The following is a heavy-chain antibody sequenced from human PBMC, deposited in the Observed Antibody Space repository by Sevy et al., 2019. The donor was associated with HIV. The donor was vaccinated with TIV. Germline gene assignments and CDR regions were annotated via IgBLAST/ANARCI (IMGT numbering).Heavy chain of an antibody. CDR2: IYPGDSDT. CDR1: GYSFTSYW. V-gene: IGHV5-51*01. CDR3: ARHPHSHTGNNWFDP. J-gene: IGHJ5*02. Sequence: GESLKISCKGSGYSFTSYWIGWVRQMPGKGLEWMGIIYPGDSDTRYSPSFQGQVTISADKSFSTAYLQWSSLKASDTAMYYCARHPHSHTGNNWFDPWGQGTLVTVSS.